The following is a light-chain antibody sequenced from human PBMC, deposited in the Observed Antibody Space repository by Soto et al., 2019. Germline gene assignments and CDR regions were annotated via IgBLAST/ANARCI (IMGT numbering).Light chain of an antibody. J-gene: IGLJ1*01. Sequence: QSALTQPPSASGSPGQSVAISCTGTSSDVGGYNYVSWYQQHPGKAPKLLIYEVSKRPSGVPDRFSGSKSGNTASLTISGLQAEDEADYYCSSYAGLYSYVFGSGTKLTVL. CDR1: SSDVGGYNY. CDR3: SSYAGLYSYV. V-gene: IGLV2-8*01. CDR2: EVS.